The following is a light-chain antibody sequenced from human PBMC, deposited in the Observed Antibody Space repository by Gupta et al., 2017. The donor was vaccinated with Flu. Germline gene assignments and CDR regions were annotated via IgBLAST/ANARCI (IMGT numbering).Light chain of an antibody. J-gene: IGLJ3*02. V-gene: IGLV2-14*01. CDR1: SSDVGAHNY. CDR2: EVS. CDR3: RSTNSDNGV. Sequence: SALTQPASVSGSPGQSITISCTGTSSDVGAHNYVSWYQQHPAEDPRLLIYEVSYRPSGVSNRFSASTSATTASLTMAGVQAEDDDDYYYRSTNSDNGVFGGGTKLTVL.